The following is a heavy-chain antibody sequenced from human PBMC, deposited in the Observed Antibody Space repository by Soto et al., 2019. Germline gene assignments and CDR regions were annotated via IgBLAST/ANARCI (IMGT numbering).Heavy chain of an antibody. Sequence: QSQTLSLTCTVSGGSISSYYWSWIRQPPGKGLEWIGYIYYSGSTNYNPSLKSRVTISVDTSKNQFSLKLSSVTAADTAVYYCARVPAAWSGVGEARTNWFDPWGQGTLVTVSS. CDR2: IYYSGST. J-gene: IGHJ5*02. CDR3: ARVPAAWSGVGEARTNWFDP. V-gene: IGHV4-59*08. D-gene: IGHD2-2*01. CDR1: GGSISSYY.